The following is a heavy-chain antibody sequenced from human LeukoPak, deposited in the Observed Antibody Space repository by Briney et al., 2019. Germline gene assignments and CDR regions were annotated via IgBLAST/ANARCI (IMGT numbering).Heavy chain of an antibody. Sequence: GGSLRLSCAASGFTVSSNYMSWVRQAPGKGLEWVSVIYSGGSTYYADSVKGRFTISRDNSKNTLYLQMNSLRAEDTAVYYCARARPYYGMDVWGQGTTVTVSS. D-gene: IGHD6-6*01. CDR2: IYSGGST. CDR3: ARARPYYGMDV. J-gene: IGHJ6*02. CDR1: GFTVSSNY. V-gene: IGHV3-53*01.